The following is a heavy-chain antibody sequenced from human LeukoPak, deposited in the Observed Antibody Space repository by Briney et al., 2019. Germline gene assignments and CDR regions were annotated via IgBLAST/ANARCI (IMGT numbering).Heavy chain of an antibody. CDR3: ARAPLRYGDPPGAFDI. D-gene: IGHD4-17*01. J-gene: IGHJ3*02. V-gene: IGHV4-59*01. Sequence: SETLSLTCTVSGGSISSYYWSWIRQPPGKGLEWIGYIYYSGSTNYNPSLKSRVTISVDTSKNQFSLKLSSVTAADTAVYYCARAPLRYGDPPGAFDIWGQGTMVTVSS. CDR2: IYYSGST. CDR1: GGSISSYY.